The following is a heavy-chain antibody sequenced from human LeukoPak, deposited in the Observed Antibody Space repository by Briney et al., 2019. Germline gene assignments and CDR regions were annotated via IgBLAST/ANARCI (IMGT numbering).Heavy chain of an antibody. D-gene: IGHD7-27*01. CDR2: INPNSGDT. CDR3: TRQLTGSFDY. J-gene: IGHJ4*02. CDR1: GYTFTAYY. V-gene: IGHV1-2*02. Sequence: ASVKVSCKASGYTFTAYYVHWERQAPGQGLEWMGWINPNSGDTNYAQKFQGRVTMTRDTSISTAYMELSRLRSDDTAMYYCTRQLTGSFDYWGPGTLVTVSS.